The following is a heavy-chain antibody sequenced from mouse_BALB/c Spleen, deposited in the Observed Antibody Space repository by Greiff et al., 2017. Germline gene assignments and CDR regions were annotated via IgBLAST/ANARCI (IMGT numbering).Heavy chain of an antibody. CDR1: GFTFSSYV. Sequence: EVKLVESGGGLVKPGGSLKLSCAVSGFTFSSYVMSWVRQTTEKRLEWVATISSGGSYTYYPDSVKGRFTISSDNAKNTLYLQMSSLRSEDTAMYCCARQNFDYWGQGTTLTVSS. CDR2: ISSGGSYT. CDR3: ARQNFDY. V-gene: IGHV5-9-3*01. J-gene: IGHJ2*01.